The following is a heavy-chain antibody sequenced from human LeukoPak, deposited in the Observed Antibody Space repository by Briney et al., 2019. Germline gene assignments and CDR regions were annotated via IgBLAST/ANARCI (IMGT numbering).Heavy chain of an antibody. D-gene: IGHD2-2*01. J-gene: IGHJ1*01. CDR3: ARETRYCSSTSCDGYFQH. Sequence: PSETLSLTCAVSGGSISSYYWSWIRQPAAKGLEWIGRIYTSGSTNYNPSLKSRVTMSVDTSKNQCSLKLSSVTAADTAVYYCARETRYCSSTSCDGYFQHWGQGTLVTVSS. CDR1: GGSISSYY. V-gene: IGHV4-4*07. CDR2: IYTSGST.